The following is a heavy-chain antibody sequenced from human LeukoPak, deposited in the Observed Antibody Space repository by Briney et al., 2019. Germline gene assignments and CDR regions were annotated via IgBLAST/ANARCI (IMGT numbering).Heavy chain of an antibody. CDR3: TTEGYYGSGSYYV. Sequence: GGSLRLSCAGSGFTFSNAWMSWVRQAPGKGLEWVGRIKSKTDGGTTDYAAPVKGRFTISRDDSKNTLYLQVNSLKTEDTAVYYCTTEGYYGSGSYYVWGQGALVAVSS. V-gene: IGHV3-15*01. CDR2: IKSKTDGGTT. CDR1: GFTFSNAW. D-gene: IGHD3-10*01. J-gene: IGHJ4*02.